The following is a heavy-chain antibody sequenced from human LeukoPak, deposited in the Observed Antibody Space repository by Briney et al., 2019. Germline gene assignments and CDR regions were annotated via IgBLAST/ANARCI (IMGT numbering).Heavy chain of an antibody. J-gene: IGHJ6*03. CDR3: ATPVPHGSDPSLYYYYVDV. D-gene: IGHD3-10*01. CDR1: GFTFRRYG. CDR2: ISGRGSST. V-gene: IGHV3-23*01. Sequence: GGTLRLSCAASGFTFRRYGMSWARQAQKRGLGWVPAISGRGSSTYYGDSVKGRFTIPRDNSKNTLYLQMNSLRAEDTAVYYCATPVPHGSDPSLYYYYVDVWGKGTTVTISS.